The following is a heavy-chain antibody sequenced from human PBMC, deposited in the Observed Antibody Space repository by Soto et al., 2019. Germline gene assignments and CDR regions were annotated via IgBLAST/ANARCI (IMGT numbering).Heavy chain of an antibody. CDR3: ARDGTTYYYDSSGSNWFDP. V-gene: IGHV1-46*03. CDR2: INPSGGST. Sequence: GASVKVSCKASGYTFTSYYMHWVRQAPGQGLEWMGIINPSGGSTSYAQKFQGRVTMTRDTSTSTVYMELSSLRSEDTAVYYCARDGTTYYYDSSGSNWFDPWGQGTLVTVSS. D-gene: IGHD3-22*01. CDR1: GYTFTSYY. J-gene: IGHJ5*02.